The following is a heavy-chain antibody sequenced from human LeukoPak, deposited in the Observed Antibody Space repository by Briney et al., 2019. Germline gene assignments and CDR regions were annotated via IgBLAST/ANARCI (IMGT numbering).Heavy chain of an antibody. CDR2: IRYDGSNK. V-gene: IGHV3-30*02. CDR1: GFTFSSYG. Sequence: PGGSLRLSCAASGFTFSSYGMHWVRQAPGKGLEWVAFIRYDGSNKYYADSVKGRFTISRDNSKNTLYMQMNSPRAEDTAVYYCAKDEKSGDAFDIWGQGTMVTLSS. D-gene: IGHD1-26*01. J-gene: IGHJ3*02. CDR3: AKDEKSGDAFDI.